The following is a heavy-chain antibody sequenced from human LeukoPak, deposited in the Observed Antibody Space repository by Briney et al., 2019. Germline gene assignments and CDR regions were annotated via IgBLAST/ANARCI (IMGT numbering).Heavy chain of an antibody. V-gene: IGHV1-18*01. J-gene: IGHJ5*02. D-gene: IGHD6-13*01. Sequence: ASVRISCKASGYTFTTYGITWVRQAPGQGLEWMGWISAYNGGTSYAQNLQDRVTMATDTSTSTAYMELRSLISDDTAVHYCARALRIAADWFDPWGQGTLVTVSS. CDR2: ISAYNGGT. CDR3: ARALRIAADWFDP. CDR1: GYTFTTYG.